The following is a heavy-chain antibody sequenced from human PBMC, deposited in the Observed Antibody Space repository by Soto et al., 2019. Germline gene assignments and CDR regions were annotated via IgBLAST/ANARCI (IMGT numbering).Heavy chain of an antibody. CDR3: ARLGAYYQSLDA. Sequence: PSESLSQTCNSSGCSIRSINDHFSNHYCSCVRQSPGKGLEWIGYTSNSAPTIYNPSLKSRVTISADTSKNQFSLRLSSVTAADTAVYFCARLGAYYQSLDAWGPGTLVTVSA. V-gene: IGHV4-59*08. D-gene: IGHD3-22*01. J-gene: IGHJ5*01. CDR1: GCSIRSINDHFSNHY. CDR2: TSNSAPT.